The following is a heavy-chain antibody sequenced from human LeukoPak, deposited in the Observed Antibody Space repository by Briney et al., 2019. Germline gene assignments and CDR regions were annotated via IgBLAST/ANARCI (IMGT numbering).Heavy chain of an antibody. V-gene: IGHV4-34*01. CDR2: VNHSGST. CDR3: ASGSPPTGV. Sequence: SETLSLTCAVYGGSFSGYYWSWIRQPPGKGLEWIGEVNHSGSTNYNPSLKSRVTISVDTSKNQFSLKLSSVTAADTAVYYCASGSPPTGVWGQGTTVTVSS. CDR1: GGSFSGYY. J-gene: IGHJ6*02.